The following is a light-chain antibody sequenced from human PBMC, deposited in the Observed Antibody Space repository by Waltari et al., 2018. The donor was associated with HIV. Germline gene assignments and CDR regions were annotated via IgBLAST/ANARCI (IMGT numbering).Light chain of an antibody. CDR2: HNH. CDR1: SSNIGTNT. V-gene: IGLV1-44*01. CDR3: AAWDVSLSGLWV. J-gene: IGLJ3*02. Sequence: ISCSGSSSNIGTNTVNWYQQLPGTAPKLLIYHNHQRPSGVPDRFSGSKSGTSASLAISGLQSEDEAAYYCAAWDVSLSGLWVFGGGTKLTVL.